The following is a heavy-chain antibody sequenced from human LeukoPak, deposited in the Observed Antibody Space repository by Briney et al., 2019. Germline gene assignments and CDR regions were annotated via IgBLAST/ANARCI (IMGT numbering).Heavy chain of an antibody. CDR1: GFTFSSYW. D-gene: IGHD5-24*01. CDR3: AREGNGGDGYNDCYYYGMDV. CDR2: IKQDGSEK. V-gene: IGHV3-7*01. Sequence: PGGSLRLSCAASGFTFSSYWMSWVRQAPGKGLEWVANIKQDGSEKYYVDSVKGRFTISRDNAKNSLYLQMNSLRAEDTAVYYCAREGNGGDGYNDCYYYGMDVWGQGTTVTVSS. J-gene: IGHJ6*02.